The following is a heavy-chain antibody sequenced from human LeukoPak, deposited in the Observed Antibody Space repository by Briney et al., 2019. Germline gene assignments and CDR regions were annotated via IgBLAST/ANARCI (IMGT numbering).Heavy chain of an antibody. CDR3: TGENGGFPLFGF. J-gene: IGHJ4*02. D-gene: IGHD3-16*01. Sequence: SETLTLSCGASGGSITTYNIWCCLREAPGRVLEGIGESSISILTNYTSSLSSRVTISQDRAKKHLPLNLRSATDAATDIYYCTGENGGFPLFGFWGQGTVVTVSS. V-gene: IGHV4-4*02. CDR2: SSISILT. CDR1: GGSITTYNI.